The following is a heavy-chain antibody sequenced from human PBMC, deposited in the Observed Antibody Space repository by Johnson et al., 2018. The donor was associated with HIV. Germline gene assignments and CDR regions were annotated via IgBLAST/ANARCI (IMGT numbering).Heavy chain of an antibody. CDR1: GFTFSSYA. D-gene: IGHD2-8*02. Sequence: VQVVESGGGVVQPGRSLRLSCAASGFTFSSYAMHWVRQAPGKGLEWVAVISYDGTNKYYADSVKGRFTISRDNSKNTVFVQMNSLRAEDTAVYYCARGSISLILVSAFDIWGQGTMVTVSS. CDR3: ARGSISLILVSAFDI. J-gene: IGHJ3*02. V-gene: IGHV3-30-3*01. CDR2: ISYDGTNK.